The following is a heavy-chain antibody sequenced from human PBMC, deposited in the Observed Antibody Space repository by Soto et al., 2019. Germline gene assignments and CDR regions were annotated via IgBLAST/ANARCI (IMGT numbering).Heavy chain of an antibody. CDR1: GGTFSSYA. Sequence: QVQLVQSGAEVKKPGSSVKVSCKASGGTFSSYAISWVRQAPGQGLEWMGGIIPIFGTANYAQKFQGRVTXTXHXXTSTAYMELSSLRSEDRAVYYCARTNSDFWSTIDYWGQGTLVTVSS. J-gene: IGHJ4*02. D-gene: IGHD3-3*01. CDR3: ARTNSDFWSTIDY. V-gene: IGHV1-69*05. CDR2: IIPIFGTA.